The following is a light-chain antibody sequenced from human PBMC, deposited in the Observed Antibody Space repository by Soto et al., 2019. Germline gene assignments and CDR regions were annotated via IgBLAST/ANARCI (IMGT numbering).Light chain of an antibody. CDR3: QPYNNWPLT. Sequence: EIVMTQAPGTLAVSPGERVILSCRASQSVSTHLAWYQQKPGQAPRLLIHGASTRATDIPARFSGSGSGTEFTLTISSLQSEDFAIYYCQPYNNWPLTFGGGTKVDI. J-gene: IGKJ4*01. CDR1: QSVSTH. V-gene: IGKV3-15*01. CDR2: GAS.